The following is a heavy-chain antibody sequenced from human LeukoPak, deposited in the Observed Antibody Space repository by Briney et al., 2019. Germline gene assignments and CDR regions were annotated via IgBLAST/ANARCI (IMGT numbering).Heavy chain of an antibody. J-gene: IGHJ4*02. D-gene: IGHD3-22*01. V-gene: IGHV4-34*01. CDR2: INHSGST. Sequence: SETLSLTCAVYGGSFSGYYWSWIRQPPGKGLEWIGEINHSGSTNYNPSLKSRVTISVDTSKNQFSLKLSSVTAADTAVYYCARFSLDDSSDYYSPPLDYWGQGTLVTVSS. CDR1: GGSFSGYY. CDR3: ARFSLDDSSDYYSPPLDY.